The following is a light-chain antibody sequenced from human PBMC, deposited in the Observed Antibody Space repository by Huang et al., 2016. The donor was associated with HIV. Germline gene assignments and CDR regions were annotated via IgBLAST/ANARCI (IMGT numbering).Light chain of an antibody. V-gene: IGKV1-39*01. Sequence: DIQMPQSPSSLSASVGDRVTIACRASQSIGTYVNWYQQKPGKPPSLLIYAASILQSGVPSRFSCSGSGTDFTLTVSSLQPEDFATYYCQLSYNTPAFGGGTKVEIK. CDR2: AAS. J-gene: IGKJ4*01. CDR3: QLSYNTPA. CDR1: QSIGTY.